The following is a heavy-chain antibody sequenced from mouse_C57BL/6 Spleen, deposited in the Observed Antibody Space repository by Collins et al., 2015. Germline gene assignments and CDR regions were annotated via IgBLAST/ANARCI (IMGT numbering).Heavy chain of an antibody. V-gene: IGHV1-52*01. J-gene: IGHJ2*01. D-gene: IGHD1-1*01. CDR3: ARSYYGSSYD. CDR1: GYTFTSYW. Sequence: QVQLQQPGAELVRPGSSVKLSCKASGYTFTSYWMHWVKQRPIQGLEWIGNIDPSDSETHYNQKFKDKATLTVDKSSSTAYMQLSSLTSEDSAVYYCARSYYGSSYDWGQGTTLTVSS. CDR2: IDPSDSET.